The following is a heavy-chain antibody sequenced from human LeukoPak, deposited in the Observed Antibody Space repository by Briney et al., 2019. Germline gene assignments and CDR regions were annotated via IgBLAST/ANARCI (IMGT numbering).Heavy chain of an antibody. CDR2: IGTAGDT. Sequence: GGSLRLSCVTSGFTFSSYDMNWVRQATGKGLEWVSAIGTAGDTYYAGSVKGRFTISRENAKNSLYLQMNSLRAGDTAVYYCARSYGRSGSLDYWGQGTLVTVSS. D-gene: IGHD3-10*01. V-gene: IGHV3-13*01. CDR1: GFTFSSYD. CDR3: ARSYGRSGSLDY. J-gene: IGHJ4*02.